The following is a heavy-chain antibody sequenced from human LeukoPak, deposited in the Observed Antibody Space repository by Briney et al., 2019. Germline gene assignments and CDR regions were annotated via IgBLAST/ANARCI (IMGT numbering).Heavy chain of an antibody. CDR1: GYTITSYY. Sequence: ASVTISCKVFGYTITSYYVHWVRPAPGQGLEWMGIINPSGGTNYAQKFQGRVTMTRDTSTSTVYMELSSLRSEDTAVYHCARGTPGYSSVWGQGTLVTVSS. CDR2: INPSGGT. D-gene: IGHD6-19*01. CDR3: ARGTPGYSSV. J-gene: IGHJ4*02. V-gene: IGHV1-46*01.